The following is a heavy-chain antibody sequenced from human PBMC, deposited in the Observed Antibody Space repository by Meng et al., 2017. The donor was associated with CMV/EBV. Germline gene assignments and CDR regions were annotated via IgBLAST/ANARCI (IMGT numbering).Heavy chain of an antibody. D-gene: IGHD3-22*01. Sequence: GESLKISCAASGFTFSSYSMNWVRQAPGKGLEWVSSISSSSSYIYYADSVKGRFTISRDNAKNSLYLQMNSLRAEDTAVYYCVRDLGPGSMGSGSFDYWGQGTLVTVSS. CDR1: GFTFSSYS. CDR2: ISSSSSYI. CDR3: VRDLGPGSMGSGSFDY. V-gene: IGHV3-21*01. J-gene: IGHJ4*02.